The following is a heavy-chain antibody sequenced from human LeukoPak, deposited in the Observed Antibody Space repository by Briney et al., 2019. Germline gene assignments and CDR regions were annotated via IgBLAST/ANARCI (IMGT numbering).Heavy chain of an antibody. J-gene: IGHJ5*02. CDR3: ARGYDYVWGSYRPDNNWFDP. D-gene: IGHD3-16*02. V-gene: IGHV1-8*01. CDR2: MNPNSGNT. CDR1: GYTFTSYD. Sequence: GASVKVSCKASGYTFTSYDINWVRQATGQGLEWMGWMNPNSGNTGYAQKFQGRVTITADKSTSTAYMELSSLRSEDTAVYYCARGYDYVWGSYRPDNNWFDPWGQGTLVTVSS.